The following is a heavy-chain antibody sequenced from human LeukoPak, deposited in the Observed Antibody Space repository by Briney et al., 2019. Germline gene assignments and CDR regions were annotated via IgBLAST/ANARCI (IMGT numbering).Heavy chain of an antibody. CDR1: GFAFGDYA. CDR3: AKDGVTSLFAVAAIYCDS. V-gene: IGHV3-23*01. J-gene: IGHJ4*02. D-gene: IGHD6-19*01. CDR2: ISGRGGVT. Sequence: GGSLRLSCEASGFAFGDYAMNWVRQAPGKGLEWVSAISGRGGVTSYADSVRGRFIVSRDNSRNTMYLQMNNLTAEDTALYYCAKDGVTSLFAVAAIYCDSWGQGILITVSS.